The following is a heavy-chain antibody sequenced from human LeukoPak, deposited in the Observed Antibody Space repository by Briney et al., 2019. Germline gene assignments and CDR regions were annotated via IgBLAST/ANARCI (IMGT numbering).Heavy chain of an antibody. Sequence: MPSETLSLTCTVSGGSISSYYWSWLRQPAGRGLEWIGRIYTSGSTNYNPSLKSRVTMSVDTSKNQFSLKLSSVTAADTAVYYCARDPGYYDFWSGPQNWFDPWGQGTLVTVSS. J-gene: IGHJ5*02. D-gene: IGHD3-3*01. CDR3: ARDPGYYDFWSGPQNWFDP. CDR1: GGSISSYY. CDR2: IYTSGST. V-gene: IGHV4-4*07.